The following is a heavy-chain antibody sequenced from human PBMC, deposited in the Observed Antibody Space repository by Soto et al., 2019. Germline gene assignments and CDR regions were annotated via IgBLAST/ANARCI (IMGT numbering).Heavy chain of an antibody. Sequence: QVQLQQWGAGLLKPSETLSLTCAVYGGSFSGYYWSWIRQPPGKGLEWIGEINHSGSTIYNPSLESRDTISVDTSKNQFSLKLSSVTAADTAVYYCARVQWFGMDGRYWGQGTLVTVSS. D-gene: IGHD3-10*01. CDR2: INHSGST. CDR3: ARVQWFGMDGRY. J-gene: IGHJ4*02. V-gene: IGHV4-34*02. CDR1: GGSFSGYY.